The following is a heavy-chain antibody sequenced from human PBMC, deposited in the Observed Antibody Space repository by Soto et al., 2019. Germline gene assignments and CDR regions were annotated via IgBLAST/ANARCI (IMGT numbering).Heavy chain of an antibody. CDR2: IIPIFGTA. CDR1: GGTFSSYA. CDR3: ARSDYDYVWGSYRDFDY. V-gene: IGHV1-69*13. D-gene: IGHD3-16*02. Sequence: GASVKVSCKASGGTFSSYAISWVRQAPGQGLEWMGGIIPIFGTANYAQKFQGRVTITADESTSTAYMELSSLRSEDTAVYYCARSDYDYVWGSYRDFDYWGQGTLVTVSS. J-gene: IGHJ4*02.